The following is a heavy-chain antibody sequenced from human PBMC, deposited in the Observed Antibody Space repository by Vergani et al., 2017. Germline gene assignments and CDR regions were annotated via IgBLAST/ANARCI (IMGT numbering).Heavy chain of an antibody. V-gene: IGHV4-34*01. D-gene: IGHD4-11*01. J-gene: IGHJ6*03. CDR3: ARVNTETNGHLYYCYYMDV. CDR1: GGSFTSYH. Sequence: QVQLQQWGGGLLKPSETLSLTCVVNGGSFTSYHWTWIRQSPGEGLEWVGDIDHTGRPEYNPSLKSRLTMSVDKSRNQFSLTLNSVTATDTAIYFCARVNTETNGHLYYCYYMDVWGQGTAVTVS. CDR2: IDHTGRP.